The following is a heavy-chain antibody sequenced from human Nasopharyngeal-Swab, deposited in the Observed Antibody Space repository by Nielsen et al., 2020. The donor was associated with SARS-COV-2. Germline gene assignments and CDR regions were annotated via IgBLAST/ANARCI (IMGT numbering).Heavy chain of an antibody. CDR2: IYYSGST. V-gene: IGHV4-39*01. CDR3: ARRVARAPRHEGDYYYGMDV. Sequence: WIRQPPGKGLEWIGSIYYSGSTYYNPSLKSRVTISVDTPKNQFSLKLSSVTAADTAVYYYARRVARAPRHEGDYYYGMDVWGQGTTVTVSS. D-gene: IGHD3-16*01. J-gene: IGHJ6*02.